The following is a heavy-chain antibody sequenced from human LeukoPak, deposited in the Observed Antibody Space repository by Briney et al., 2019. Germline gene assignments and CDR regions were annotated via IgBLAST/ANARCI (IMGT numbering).Heavy chain of an antibody. Sequence: SETLSLTCTVSGGSISSYYWSWIRQPAGKGLEWIGRIYTSGSTNYNPSLKSRVTMSVDTSKNQFSLKLSSVTAADTAVYYCARAGTAPGHYSGYDPIDYWGQGTLVTVSS. CDR1: GGSISSYY. V-gene: IGHV4-4*07. CDR3: ARAGTAPGHYSGYDPIDY. D-gene: IGHD5-12*01. J-gene: IGHJ4*02. CDR2: IYTSGST.